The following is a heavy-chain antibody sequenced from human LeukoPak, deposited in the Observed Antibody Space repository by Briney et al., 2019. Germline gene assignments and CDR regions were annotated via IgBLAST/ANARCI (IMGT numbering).Heavy chain of an antibody. D-gene: IGHD6-13*01. J-gene: IGHJ4*02. V-gene: IGHV3-30*02. CDR2: IRYDGSNK. Sequence: GGSLRLSCAASGFTFSSYAMHWVRQAPGKGLEWVAFIRYDGSNKYYADSVKGRFTISRDNSKNTLYLQMNSLRAEDTAVYYCAKDQEVWLSTIAAAGFGFDYWGQGTLVTVSS. CDR1: GFTFSSYA. CDR3: AKDQEVWLSTIAAAGFGFDY.